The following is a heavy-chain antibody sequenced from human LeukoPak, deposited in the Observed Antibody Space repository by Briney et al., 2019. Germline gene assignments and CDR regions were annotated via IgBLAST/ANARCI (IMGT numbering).Heavy chain of an antibody. J-gene: IGHJ4*02. CDR1: GYSISNAYY. V-gene: IGHV4-4*07. D-gene: IGHD4-17*01. Sequence: SETLSLTCSVSGYSISNAYYWSWIRQPAGKGLEWIGRIYTSGSTNYNPSLKSRVTMSVDTSKNQFSLKLSSVTAADTAVYYCARVLYGYFDYWGQGTLVTVSS. CDR3: ARVLYGYFDY. CDR2: IYTSGST.